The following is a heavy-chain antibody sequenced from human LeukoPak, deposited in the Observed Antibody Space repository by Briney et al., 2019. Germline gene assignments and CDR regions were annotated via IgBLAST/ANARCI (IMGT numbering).Heavy chain of an antibody. D-gene: IGHD6-13*01. CDR1: GGTFKSFA. V-gene: IGHV1-46*02. CDR3: ARERGPAPGTHFFDS. CDR2: IIPVVGLT. Sequence: ASVKVSCKAYGGTFKSFAMNWVRQAPGQGLEWMGRIIPVVGLTEYAQKFQGRVTMTCDTSTTTVYMELSSLRSEDTAVYYCARERGPAPGTHFFDSWGQGTLVTVSS. J-gene: IGHJ4*02.